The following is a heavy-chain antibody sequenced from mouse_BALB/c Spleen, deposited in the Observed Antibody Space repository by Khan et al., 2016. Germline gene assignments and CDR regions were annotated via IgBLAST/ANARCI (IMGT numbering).Heavy chain of an antibody. J-gene: IGHJ2*01. Sequence: QVQLQQSGAELAKPGASVKMSCKASGYTFTNYWMHWIKQRPGQGLEWIGYINPTAGYTDYNQKFKDKATLTADKSSSTVYMQLSSLTSEDSAVYFCARIEWRDVVDYWVQGTTLTVSS. CDR2: INPTAGYT. CDR3: ARIEWRDVVDY. D-gene: IGHD1-3*01. CDR1: GYTFTNYW. V-gene: IGHV1-7*01.